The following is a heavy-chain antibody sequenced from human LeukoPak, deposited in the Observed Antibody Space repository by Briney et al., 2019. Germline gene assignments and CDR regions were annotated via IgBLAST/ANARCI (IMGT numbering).Heavy chain of an antibody. D-gene: IGHD4-17*01. CDR2: IRSETYGGAI. V-gene: IGHV3-49*03. J-gene: IGHJ6*03. CDR1: GFFFGAYA. Sequence: GRSLRLSCTTSGFFFGAYAMSWFRQAPGKGLEWVGFIRSETYGGAIEYAASVKGRFTISRDDSKGIACLQMNSLKTEDTAVYYCARDQLGGDPDDYYYYYMDVWGKGTTVTVSS. CDR3: ARDQLGGDPDDYYYYYMDV.